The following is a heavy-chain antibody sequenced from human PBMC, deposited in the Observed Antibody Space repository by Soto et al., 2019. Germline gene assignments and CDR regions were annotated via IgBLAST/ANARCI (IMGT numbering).Heavy chain of an antibody. CDR1: GFTFSSYS. CDR2: ISSSSSYI. Sequence: EVQLVESGGGLVKPGGSLRLSCAASGFTFSSYSMNWVRQAPGKGLEWVSSISSSSSYIYYADSVKGRFTISRDNAKNSLYLQMNSLRDEDTAVYYCARVGGYCSSTSCYDPDYYGMDVWGQGTTVTVSS. V-gene: IGHV3-21*01. CDR3: ARVGGYCSSTSCYDPDYYGMDV. J-gene: IGHJ6*02. D-gene: IGHD2-2*01.